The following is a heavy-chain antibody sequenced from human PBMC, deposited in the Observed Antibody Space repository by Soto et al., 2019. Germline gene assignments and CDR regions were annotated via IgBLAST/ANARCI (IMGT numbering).Heavy chain of an antibody. Sequence: QVQLVQSGAEVKKPGASVKVSCKASGYTFTNSYIHWVRQAPGQGLEWMALLNPNGGSTNYAQNFQGRVTVTRVTSTSTVYMELTSLTSEDTAVYYCARNFAAGDCWGQGTLVTVSS. V-gene: IGHV1-46*01. CDR3: ARNFAAGDC. J-gene: IGHJ4*02. CDR1: GYTFTNSY. CDR2: LNPNGGST. D-gene: IGHD6-13*01.